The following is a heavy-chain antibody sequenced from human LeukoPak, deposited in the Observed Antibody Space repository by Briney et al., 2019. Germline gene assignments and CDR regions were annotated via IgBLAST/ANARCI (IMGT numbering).Heavy chain of an antibody. J-gene: IGHJ6*02. CDR3: ARHGAQYYYGSGSYYNKGYYYYGMDV. CDR1: GYSFTSYW. Sequence: GESLKISCKGSGYSFTSYWIGWVRQMPGKGLEWMGIIYPGDSDTRYSPSFQGQVTTSADKSISTAYLQWSSLKASDTAMYYCARHGAQYYYGSGSYYNKGYYYYGMDVWGQGTTVTVSS. D-gene: IGHD3-10*01. CDR2: IYPGDSDT. V-gene: IGHV5-51*01.